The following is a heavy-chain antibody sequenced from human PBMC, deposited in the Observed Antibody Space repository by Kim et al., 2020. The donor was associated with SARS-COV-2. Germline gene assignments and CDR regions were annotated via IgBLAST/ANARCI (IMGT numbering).Heavy chain of an antibody. V-gene: IGHV1-18*01. D-gene: IGHD6-13*01. CDR3: ARGAMADSSSYYYYGMDV. CDR2: ISAYNGNT. J-gene: IGHJ6*02. Sequence: ASVKVSCKASGYTFTSYGISWVRQAPGQGLEWMGWISAYNGNTNYAQKLQGRVTMTTDTSTSTAYMELRSLRSDDTAVYYCARGAMADSSSYYYYGMDVWAQGTTVTVSS. CDR1: GYTFTSYG.